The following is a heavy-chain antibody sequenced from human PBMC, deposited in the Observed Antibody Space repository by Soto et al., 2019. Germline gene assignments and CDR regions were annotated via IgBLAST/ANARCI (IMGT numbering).Heavy chain of an antibody. CDR1: GDSVSSNSAA. V-gene: IGHV6-1*01. J-gene: IGHJ3*02. D-gene: IGHD3-3*01. CDR3: AREMGLEGPFTIFRVVSGAFDI. Sequence: SQTLSLTCAISGDSVSSNSAAWNWIRQSPSRGLEWLGRTYYRSKWYNDYAVSVKSRITINPDTSKNQFSLQLNSVTPEDTAVYYCAREMGLEGPFTIFRVVSGAFDIWGQGTMVTVSS. CDR2: TYYRSKWYN.